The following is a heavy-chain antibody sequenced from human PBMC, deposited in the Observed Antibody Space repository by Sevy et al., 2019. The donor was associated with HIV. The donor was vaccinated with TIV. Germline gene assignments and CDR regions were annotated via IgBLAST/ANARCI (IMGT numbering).Heavy chain of an antibody. Sequence: GGSLRLSCAASGFTFSSYGMHWVRQAPGKGLEWVAIISYDGSNKYYADSVKGRFTISRDNSKNTLYLQMNSLRAEDTAVYYCARDAPSYSSSWSEENWFDPWGQGTLVTVSS. J-gene: IGHJ5*02. CDR2: ISYDGSNK. CDR1: GFTFSSYG. D-gene: IGHD6-13*01. CDR3: ARDAPSYSSSWSEENWFDP. V-gene: IGHV3-30*03.